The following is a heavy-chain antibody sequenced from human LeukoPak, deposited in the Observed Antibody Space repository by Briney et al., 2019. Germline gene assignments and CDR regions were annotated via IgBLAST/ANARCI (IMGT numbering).Heavy chain of an antibody. CDR2: IYYSGST. CDR1: GGSISSGGYY. D-gene: IGHD6-6*01. CDR3: ARDSSSMSWFDP. J-gene: IGHJ5*02. Sequence: SETLSLTCTVSGGSISSGGYYWSWIRQHPGKGLEWIGYIYYSGSTYYNPSLKSRVTISVDTSKNQFSLKLSSVTAADTAVYYCARDSSSMSWFDPWGQGTLSPSPQ. V-gene: IGHV4-31*03.